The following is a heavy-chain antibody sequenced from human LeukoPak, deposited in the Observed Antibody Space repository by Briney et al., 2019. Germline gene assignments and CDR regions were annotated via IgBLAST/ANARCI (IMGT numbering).Heavy chain of an antibody. D-gene: IGHD3-3*01. CDR2: INPNSGGT. CDR1: GYTFTGYY. V-gene: IGHV1-2*06. CDR3: ARGYDFWSGYLV. J-gene: IGHJ3*01. Sequence: ASVKVSCKASGYTFTGYYMHWVRQAPGQGLEWMGRINPNSGGTNYAQKFQGRVTMTRDTSISTAYMELSRLRSDDTAVYYYARGYDFWSGYLVWGQGTMVTVSS.